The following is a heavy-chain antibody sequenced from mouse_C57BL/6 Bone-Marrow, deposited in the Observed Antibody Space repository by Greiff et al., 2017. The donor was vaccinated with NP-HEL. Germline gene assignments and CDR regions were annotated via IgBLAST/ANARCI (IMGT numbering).Heavy chain of an antibody. Sequence: VKLMESGAELVRPGTSVKLSCKASGYTFTSYWMHWVKQRPGQGLEWIGVIDPSDSYTNYNQKFKGKATLTVDTSSSTAYMQLSSLTSEDSAVYYCAREAYSNYDAMDYWGQGTSVTVSS. J-gene: IGHJ4*01. CDR1: GYTFTSYW. CDR3: AREAYSNYDAMDY. D-gene: IGHD2-5*01. V-gene: IGHV1-59*01. CDR2: IDPSDSYT.